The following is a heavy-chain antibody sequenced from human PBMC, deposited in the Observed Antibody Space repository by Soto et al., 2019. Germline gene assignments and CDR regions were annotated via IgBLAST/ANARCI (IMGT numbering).Heavy chain of an antibody. V-gene: IGHV4-4*07. CDR1: SGSVNGFF. CDR3: ARDKVGSRYYYYGMDV. D-gene: IGHD6-19*01. Sequence: SETLSLTCTVSSGSVNGFFWTWIRQPAGKGLEWIGRIYSTGVANYNPSLESRVSMSLDTSKNQFSLGLSSLTAEDTAVYYCARDKVGSRYYYYGMDVWGQGTTVTVSS. CDR2: IYSTGVA. J-gene: IGHJ6*02.